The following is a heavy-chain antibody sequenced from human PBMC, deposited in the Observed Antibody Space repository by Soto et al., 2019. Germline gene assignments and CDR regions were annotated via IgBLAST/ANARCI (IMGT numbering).Heavy chain of an antibody. Sequence: SETLSLTCAVYGGSFSGYYWSWIRQPPWKGLEWIGEINHSGSTNYNPSLKSRVTISVDTSKNQFSLKLSSVTAADTAVYYCARVTTPRYCSGGSCYSFDYWGQGTLVTVSS. J-gene: IGHJ4*02. D-gene: IGHD2-15*01. CDR3: ARVTTPRYCSGGSCYSFDY. V-gene: IGHV4-34*01. CDR2: INHSGST. CDR1: GGSFSGYY.